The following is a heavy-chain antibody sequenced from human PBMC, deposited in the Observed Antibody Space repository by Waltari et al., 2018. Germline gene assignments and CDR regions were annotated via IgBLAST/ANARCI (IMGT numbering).Heavy chain of an antibody. J-gene: IGHJ4*02. CDR3: ARVEGSFWSGYRFDS. CDR2: IRSKTYYGTA. D-gene: IGHD3-3*01. V-gene: IGHV3-49*04. Sequence: SGFTFGDYGISWVRQAPGKGLEWVGFIRSKTYYGTAEYAASMKGRFIISRDDSKSVAYLQMNNLKPEDTAVYYCARVEGSFWSGYRFDSWGQGTPVTVSS. CDR1: GFTFGDYG.